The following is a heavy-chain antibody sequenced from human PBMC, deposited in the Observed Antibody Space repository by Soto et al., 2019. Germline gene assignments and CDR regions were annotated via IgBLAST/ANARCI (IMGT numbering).Heavy chain of an antibody. CDR3: AKDWVGGSNRYQLDY. CDR2: ISHGATRK. D-gene: IGHD4-4*01. CDR1: RFTFSDYG. Sequence: PGGSLRLSCAASRFTFSDYGMHWVRQAPGKGLEWVAGISHGATRKSYSDSVKGRFIISRDNSKKMLYLQLNRLRAKDTAVYYCAKDWVGGSNRYQLDYWGWGXLVTVAS. V-gene: IGHV3-30*18. J-gene: IGHJ4*02.